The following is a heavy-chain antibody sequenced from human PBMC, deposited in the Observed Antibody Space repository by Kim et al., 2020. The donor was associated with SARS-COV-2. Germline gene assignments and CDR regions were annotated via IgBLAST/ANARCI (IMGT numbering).Heavy chain of an antibody. CDR2: ISGSGGST. CDR3: AKDPTIKHIVVVTATPARY. J-gene: IGHJ4*02. V-gene: IGHV3-23*01. CDR1: GFTFSSYA. Sequence: GGSLRLSCAASGFTFSSYAMSWVRQAPGNGLEWVSAISGSGGSTYYADSVKGRFTISRDNSKNTLYLQMNSLRAEDTAVYYCAKDPTIKHIVVVTATPARYWGQGALVTVSS. D-gene: IGHD2-21*02.